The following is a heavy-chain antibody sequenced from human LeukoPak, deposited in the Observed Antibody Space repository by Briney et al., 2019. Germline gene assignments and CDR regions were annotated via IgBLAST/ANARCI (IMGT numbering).Heavy chain of an antibody. J-gene: IGHJ4*02. CDR1: GGSISSSSYY. CDR2: IYYSGST. D-gene: IGHD5-24*01. V-gene: IGHV4-39*07. Sequence: PSETLSLTCTVSGGSISSSSYYWGWIRQPPGKGLEWIGTIYYSGSTYYNPSLKSRVTISVDTSKNQFSLKLSSVTAADTAVYYCASAREMATILAYWGQGTLVTVSS. CDR3: ASAREMATILAY.